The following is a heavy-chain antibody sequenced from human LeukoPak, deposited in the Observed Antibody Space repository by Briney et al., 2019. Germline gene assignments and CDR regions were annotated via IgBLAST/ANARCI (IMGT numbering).Heavy chain of an antibody. J-gene: IGHJ4*02. D-gene: IGHD3-22*01. CDR1: GFTFRAYW. CDR2: INWNGGST. CDR3: ARHITMIVVVITGFDY. Sequence: GGSLRLPCAASGFTFRAYWMSWVRQAPGKGLEWVSGINWNGGSTVYADSVKGRFTISRDKAKNSLCLQMNSLRAEDTALYYCARHITMIVVVITGFDYWGQGTLVTVSS. V-gene: IGHV3-20*04.